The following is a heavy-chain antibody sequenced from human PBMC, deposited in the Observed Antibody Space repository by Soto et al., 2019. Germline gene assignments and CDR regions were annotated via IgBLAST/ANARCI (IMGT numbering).Heavy chain of an antibody. Sequence: SETLSLTCAVSGDSISNGHYWAWIRRPPGTGLEWIGSIYHTGTTYYHPSLKSRVTISVDTSKNQFYLKLSYVTAADSAVYYCSRTDVVGFYPYFGQGILVTVSS. V-gene: IGHV4-38-2*01. CDR2: IYHTGTT. CDR3: SRTDVVGFYPY. J-gene: IGHJ4*02. D-gene: IGHD3-10*02. CDR1: GDSISNGHY.